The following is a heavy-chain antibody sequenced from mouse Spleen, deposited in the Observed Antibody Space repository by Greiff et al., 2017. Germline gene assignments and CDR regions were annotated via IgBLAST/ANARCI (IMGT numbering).Heavy chain of an antibody. CDR3: AREIHYGSSSSMDY. CDR2: ISSGGSYT. J-gene: IGHJ4*01. V-gene: IGHV5-9-1*01. D-gene: IGHD1-1*01. Sequence: EVKLVESGGGLVKPGGSLKLSCAASGFTFSSYAMSWVRQTPEKRLEWVATISSGGSYTYYPDSVKGRFTISRDNAKNTLYLQMSSLRSEDTAMYYCAREIHYGSSSSMDYWGQGTSVTVSS. CDR1: GFTFSSYA.